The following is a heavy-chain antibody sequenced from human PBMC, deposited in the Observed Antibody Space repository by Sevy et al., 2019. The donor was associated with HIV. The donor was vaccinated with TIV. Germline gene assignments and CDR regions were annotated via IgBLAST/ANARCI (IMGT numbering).Heavy chain of an antibody. CDR2: ISYDGSNK. CDR3: ARDMGIAVAGTFYYGMDV. Sequence: GGSLRLSCAASGFTFSSYAMHWVRQAPGKGLEWVAVISYDGSNKYYADSVKGRFTISRDNSKNTLYLQTNTLRAEDTAVYYCARDMGIAVAGTFYYGMDVWGQGTTVTVSS. V-gene: IGHV3-30-3*01. J-gene: IGHJ6*02. D-gene: IGHD6-19*01. CDR1: GFTFSSYA.